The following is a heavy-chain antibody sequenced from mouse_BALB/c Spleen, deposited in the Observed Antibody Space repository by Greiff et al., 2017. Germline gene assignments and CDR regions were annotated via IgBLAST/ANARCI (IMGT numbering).Heavy chain of an antibody. Sequence: EVQLKESGPGLVKPSQSLSLTCSVTGYSITSGYYWNWIRQFPGNKLEWMGYISYDGSNNYNPSLKNRISITRDTSKNQFFLKLNSVTTEDTATYYCARVYYGNYYFDYWGQGTTLTVSS. D-gene: IGHD2-1*01. J-gene: IGHJ2*01. CDR3: ARVYYGNYYFDY. CDR2: ISYDGSN. CDR1: GYSITSGYY. V-gene: IGHV3-6*02.